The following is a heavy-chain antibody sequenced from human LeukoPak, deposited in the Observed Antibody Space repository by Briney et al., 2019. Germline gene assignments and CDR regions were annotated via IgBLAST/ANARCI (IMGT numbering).Heavy chain of an antibody. CDR2: INHSGST. J-gene: IGHJ4*02. D-gene: IGHD2-21*02. CDR3: ARDSGFRQYCGGDCSFDY. CDR1: GGSFSGYY. V-gene: IGHV4-34*01. Sequence: SETLSLTCAVYGGSFSGYYWSWIRQPPGKGLEWIGEINHSGSTNYNPSLKSRVTISVDTSKNQFSLKLSSVTAADTAVYYCARDSGFRQYCGGDCSFDYWGQGTLVTVSS.